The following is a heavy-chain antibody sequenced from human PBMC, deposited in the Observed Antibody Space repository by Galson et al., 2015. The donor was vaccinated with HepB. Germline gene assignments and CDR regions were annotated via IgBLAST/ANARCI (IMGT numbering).Heavy chain of an antibody. CDR1: GFIVSSNY. J-gene: IGHJ6*02. V-gene: IGHV3-66*01. D-gene: IGHD3-22*01. CDR2: IYSGGST. CDR3: ARVPMTFFYDSSGYYQAGGMDV. Sequence: LRLSCAASGFIVSSNYMSWVRQAPGKGLEWVSVIYSGGSTYYADSVKGRFIISRDNSKNTLYLQMNSLRAEDTAVYYCARVPMTFFYDSSGYYQAGGMDVWGQGTTVTVSS.